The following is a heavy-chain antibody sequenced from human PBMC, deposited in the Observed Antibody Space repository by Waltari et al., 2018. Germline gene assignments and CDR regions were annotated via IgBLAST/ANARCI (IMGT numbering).Heavy chain of an antibody. CDR1: GFTFSDHY. J-gene: IGHJ4*02. Sequence: EVQLVESGGGLVQPGGSLRLSCAVSGFTFSDHYMDWVRQAPGSGLEWVGRSRNKDEIYTPQYAASVKGRFTISRDDLKNSLYLQMNSLKTEDTAVYYCVREGYYDNSGLDYWGQGTLVTVSS. CDR2: SRNKDEIYTP. CDR3: VREGYYDNSGLDY. D-gene: IGHD3-22*01. V-gene: IGHV3-72*01.